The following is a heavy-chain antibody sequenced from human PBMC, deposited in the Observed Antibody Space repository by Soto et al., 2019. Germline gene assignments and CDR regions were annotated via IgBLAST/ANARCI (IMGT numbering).Heavy chain of an antibody. CDR2: IKSKTDGGTT. CDR3: TTAQWDPYYYYGMDV. Sequence: GGSLILSCAASGFTFSNAWMNWVRQAPGKGLEWVGRIKSKTDGGTTDYAAPVKGRFTISRDDSKNTLYLQMNSLKTEDTAVYYCTTAQWDPYYYYGMDVWGQGTTVTVSS. D-gene: IGHD1-26*01. J-gene: IGHJ6*02. CDR1: GFTFSNAW. V-gene: IGHV3-15*07.